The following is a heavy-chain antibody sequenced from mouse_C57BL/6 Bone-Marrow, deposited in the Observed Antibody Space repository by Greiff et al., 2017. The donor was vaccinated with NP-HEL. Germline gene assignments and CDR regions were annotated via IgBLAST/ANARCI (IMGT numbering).Heavy chain of an antibody. V-gene: IGHV1-5*01. CDR2: IYPGNSDT. Sequence: EVQLVESGTVLARPGASVKMSCKTSGYTFTSYWMHWVKQRPGQGLDWIGAIYPGNSDTSYHQKFKGKAKLTAVTSASTAYMELSSLTNEDSAVYYCTGYYYGSPFDYWGQGTTLTVSS. CDR3: TGYYYGSPFDY. CDR1: GYTFTSYW. J-gene: IGHJ2*01. D-gene: IGHD1-1*01.